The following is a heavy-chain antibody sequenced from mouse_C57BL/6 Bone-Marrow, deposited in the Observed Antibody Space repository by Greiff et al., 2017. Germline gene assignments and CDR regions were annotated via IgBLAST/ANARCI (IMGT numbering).Heavy chain of an antibody. D-gene: IGHD1-1*01. CDR1: GYTFTSYG. CDR3: AMGACGSYWYFDV. J-gene: IGHJ1*03. V-gene: IGHV1-81*01. Sequence: VQLQQSGAELARPGASVKLSCKASGYTFTSYGISWVKQRTGQGLEWIGEIYPRSGNTYYNEKFKGKATLTADKSSSTAYMELRSLTSEDSAVYVCAMGACGSYWYFDVWGTGTTVTVSS. CDR2: IYPRSGNT.